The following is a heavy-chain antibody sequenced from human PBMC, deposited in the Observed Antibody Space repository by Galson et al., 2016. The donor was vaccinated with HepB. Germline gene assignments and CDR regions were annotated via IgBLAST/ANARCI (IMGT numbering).Heavy chain of an antibody. V-gene: IGHV3-30*07. Sequence: PVKGRFTISRDNTKNTAYLQMNNVRAEDTAVYYCARDYSSRWFYFDYWGQGTLVTVSS. CDR3: ARDYSSRWFYFDY. J-gene: IGHJ4*02. D-gene: IGHD6-13*01.